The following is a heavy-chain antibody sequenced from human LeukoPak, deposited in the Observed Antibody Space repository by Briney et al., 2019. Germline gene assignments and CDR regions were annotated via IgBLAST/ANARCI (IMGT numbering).Heavy chain of an antibody. CDR2: IYPGDSDT. D-gene: IGHD3-22*01. V-gene: IGHV5-51*01. J-gene: IGHJ4*02. CDR1: GYSFNNYW. Sequence: GESLKISCKGSGYSFNNYWIAWVRQMPGKGLTWMGIIYPGDSDTLYSPSFQGQVTISADKSISTAYLQWSSLKASDTAMYYCARCGYYDSSGYPDYWGQGTLVTVSS. CDR3: ARCGYYDSSGYPDY.